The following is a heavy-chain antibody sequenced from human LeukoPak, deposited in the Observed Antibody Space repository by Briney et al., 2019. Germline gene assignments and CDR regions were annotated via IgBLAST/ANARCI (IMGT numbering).Heavy chain of an antibody. CDR3: ATDSNKFDCSAYYPDAFDI. D-gene: IGHD3-22*01. CDR2: ISSSGSSI. V-gene: IGHV3-48*04. J-gene: IGHJ3*02. CDR1: LCCVSHPA. Sequence: GGSLTLPCLASLCCVSHPALHELRQAPGKGLEWVSYISSSGSSIYYADSVKGRFTISRDNAKKSLCLQMHSLRADDTVLYYCATDSNKFDCSAYYPDAFDIWGQGTMVTVSS.